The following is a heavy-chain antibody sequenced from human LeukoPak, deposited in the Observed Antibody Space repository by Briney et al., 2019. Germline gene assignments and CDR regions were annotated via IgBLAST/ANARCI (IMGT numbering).Heavy chain of an antibody. J-gene: IGHJ4*02. CDR1: GFTFSSYE. D-gene: IGHD1-26*01. CDR2: ISSSGSTI. Sequence: GGSLRLSCAASGFTFSSYEMNWVRQAPGKGLEWVSYISSSGSTIYYADSVKGRFTISRDNAKNSLYLQMNSLRAEDTALYYCARVKYSGSYPHDYWGQGTLVTVSS. CDR3: ARVKYSGSYPHDY. V-gene: IGHV3-48*03.